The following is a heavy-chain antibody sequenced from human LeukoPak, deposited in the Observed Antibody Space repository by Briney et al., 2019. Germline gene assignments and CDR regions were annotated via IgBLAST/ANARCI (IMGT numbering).Heavy chain of an antibody. V-gene: IGHV3-23*01. CDR3: ARELPQFDP. CDR1: GLTFSIYA. CDR2: ISGSGDPT. D-gene: IGHD2-21*01. J-gene: IGHJ5*02. Sequence: GRSLRPSCAASGLTFSIYAMSWVRQAPGKGLEWVSAISGSGDPTHYADCVRGRFTISRDNSKNTLFLQMNSLRTEDTALYYCARELPQFDPWGQGTLVTVSS.